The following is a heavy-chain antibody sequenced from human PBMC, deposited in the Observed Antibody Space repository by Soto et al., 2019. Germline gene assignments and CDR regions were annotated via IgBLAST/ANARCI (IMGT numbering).Heavy chain of an antibody. CDR1: GGSISSYY. J-gene: IGHJ4*02. CDR3: ARSVAGSRFDY. Sequence: PSETLSLTCTVSGGSISSYYWSWIRQPPGKGLEWIGYIYYSGSTNYNPSLKSRVTISVDTSKNQFPLKLSSVTAADTAVYYCARSVAGSRFDYWGQGTLVTVSS. V-gene: IGHV4-59*08. D-gene: IGHD6-19*01. CDR2: IYYSGST.